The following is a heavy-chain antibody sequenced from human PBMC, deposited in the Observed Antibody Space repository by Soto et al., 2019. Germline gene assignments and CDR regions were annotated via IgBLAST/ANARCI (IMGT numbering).Heavy chain of an antibody. CDR2: ISSSGSTI. CDR3: ARVSIAANFDY. Sequence: GGSLRLSCAASGFTFSDYYMSWIRQAPGKGLEWVSYISSSGSTIYYADSVKGRFTISRDNAKNSLYLQMDSLRAEDTAVYYCARVSIAANFDYWGQRTLVTVSS. J-gene: IGHJ4*02. D-gene: IGHD6-6*01. V-gene: IGHV3-11*01. CDR1: GFTFSDYY.